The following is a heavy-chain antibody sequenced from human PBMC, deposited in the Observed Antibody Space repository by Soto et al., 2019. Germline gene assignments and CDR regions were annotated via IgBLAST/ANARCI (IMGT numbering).Heavy chain of an antibody. CDR1: GFTLGNYW. D-gene: IGHD1-1*01. V-gene: IGHV3-74*01. J-gene: IGHJ4*02. CDR3: ARGGLEPFDY. Sequence: EVQLVESGGGLVQSGGSLRLSCAASGFTLGNYWMHWVRQAPGKGLVWVSRINDYGTTINYAESVEGRFIISRDDAKSEVYLQMTNLRAADSAVYYCARGGLEPFDYWGQGALVTVSS. CDR2: INDYGTTI.